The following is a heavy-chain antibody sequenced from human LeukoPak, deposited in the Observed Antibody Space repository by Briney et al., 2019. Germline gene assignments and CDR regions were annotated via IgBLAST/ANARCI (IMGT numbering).Heavy chain of an antibody. CDR2: IYYSGST. Sequence: PSETLSLTCTVSGGSISSSSYYWGWIRQPPGKGLEWIGSIYYSGSTYYNPSLKSRVTISVDTSKNQFSLKLGSVTAADTAVYYCARLRRIYENLVKVRFSDVWGQGTMVSVSS. J-gene: IGHJ3*01. CDR1: GGSISSSSYY. D-gene: IGHD5-12*01. CDR3: ARLRRIYENLVKVRFSDV. V-gene: IGHV4-39*01.